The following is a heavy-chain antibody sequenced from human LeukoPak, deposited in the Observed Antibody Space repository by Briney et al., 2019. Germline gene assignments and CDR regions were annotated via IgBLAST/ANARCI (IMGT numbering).Heavy chain of an antibody. CDR3: ARDPGIVVVVAATRFDY. Sequence: ASVKVSCKASGYTFTSYGISWVRQAPGQGLEWMGWISAYNGNTNYAQKLQGRVTMTTDTSTSTAYMELRSLRSDDTAVYYCARDPGIVVVVAATRFDYWGQGTLDTVSS. V-gene: IGHV1-18*01. CDR2: ISAYNGNT. J-gene: IGHJ4*02. CDR1: GYTFTSYG. D-gene: IGHD2-15*01.